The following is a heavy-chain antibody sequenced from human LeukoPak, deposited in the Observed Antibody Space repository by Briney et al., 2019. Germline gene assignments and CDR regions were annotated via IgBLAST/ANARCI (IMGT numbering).Heavy chain of an antibody. CDR1: GGSISSGDYY. CDR3: ARDGYSSSWYDLDDAFDI. V-gene: IGHV4-30-4*08. J-gene: IGHJ3*02. D-gene: IGHD6-13*01. Sequence: SETLSLTCTVSGGSISSGDYYWSWIRQPPGKGLEWIGYIYYSGSTYYSPSLKSRVTISVDTSKNQFSLKLSSVTAADTAVYYCARDGYSSSWYDLDDAFDIWGQGTMVTVSS. CDR2: IYYSGST.